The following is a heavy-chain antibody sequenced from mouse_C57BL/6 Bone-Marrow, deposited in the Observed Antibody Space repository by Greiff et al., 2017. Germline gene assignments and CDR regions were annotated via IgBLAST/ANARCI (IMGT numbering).Heavy chain of an antibody. CDR3: ARRYYYGSSSSWYFDV. Sequence: QVQLQQPGAELVMPGASVKLSCKASGYTFTSYWMHWVKQRPGQGLEWIGEIDPSDSYTNYNQKFKGKSTLTVDKSSSTAYMQLSSLTSEDSAVYYCARRYYYGSSSSWYFDVWGTGTTVTVSS. CDR2: IDPSDSYT. V-gene: IGHV1-69*01. D-gene: IGHD1-1*01. J-gene: IGHJ1*03. CDR1: GYTFTSYW.